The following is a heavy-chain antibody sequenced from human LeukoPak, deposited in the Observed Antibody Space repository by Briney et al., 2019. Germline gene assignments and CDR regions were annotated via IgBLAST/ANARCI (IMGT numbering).Heavy chain of an antibody. V-gene: IGHV3-23*01. D-gene: IGHD1-26*01. CDR1: GFTFSSYA. CDR2: ISGSGGST. Sequence: GGSLGLSCAASGFTFSSYAMSWVRQAPGKGLEWVSGISGSGGSTYYADSVKGRFTISRDNSKNTLYLKMNSLRAEDTAVYYCAKDRSSYSGSRGMDVWGQGTTVTVSS. CDR3: AKDRSSYSGSRGMDV. J-gene: IGHJ6*02.